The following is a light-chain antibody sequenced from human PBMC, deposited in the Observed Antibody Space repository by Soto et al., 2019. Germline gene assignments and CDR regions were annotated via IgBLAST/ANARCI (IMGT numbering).Light chain of an antibody. CDR2: EVS. CDR3: SSYTGSNIRYV. V-gene: IGLV2-14*01. CDR1: SNDVGGYNY. J-gene: IGLJ1*01. Sequence: QSVLTQPASVSGSPGQSITISCTGTSNDVGGYNYVSWYQHHPGKAPKLMIYEVSDRPPGVSNRFSGSKSGNTASLTISGLQAEDEADYYCSSYTGSNIRYVFGTGTKVTVL.